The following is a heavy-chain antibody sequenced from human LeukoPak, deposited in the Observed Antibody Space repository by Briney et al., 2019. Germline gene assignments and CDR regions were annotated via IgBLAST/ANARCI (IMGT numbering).Heavy chain of an antibody. J-gene: IGHJ4*02. V-gene: IGHV3-48*03. CDR1: GFTFSSYE. CDR3: ARETRLLIGY. CDR2: ISSSGSTI. Sequence: PGGSLRLSCAASGFTFSSYEMNWVRPAPGKGLEWVSYISSSGSTIYYADSVKGRFTVSRDNAKNSLYLQMNSLRAEDTAVYYCARETRLLIGYWGQGTLVTVSS. D-gene: IGHD3-22*01.